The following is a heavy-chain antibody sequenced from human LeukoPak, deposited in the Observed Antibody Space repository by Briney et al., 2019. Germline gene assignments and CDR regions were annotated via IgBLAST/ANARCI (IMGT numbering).Heavy chain of an antibody. CDR2: ISYDGSNK. CDR3: ARVPAALFGVVIHFDY. D-gene: IGHD3-3*01. J-gene: IGHJ4*02. Sequence: GRSLRLSCAASGFTFSSYAMHWVRQAPGKGLEWVAVISYDGSNKYYADSVKGRFTISRDNSKNTLYLQMNSLRAEDTAVYYCARVPAALFGVVIHFDYWGQGTLVTVSS. CDR1: GFTFSSYA. V-gene: IGHV3-30*04.